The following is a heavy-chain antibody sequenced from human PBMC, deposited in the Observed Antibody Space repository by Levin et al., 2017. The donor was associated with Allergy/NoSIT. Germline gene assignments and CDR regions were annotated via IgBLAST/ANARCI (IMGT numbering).Heavy chain of an antibody. J-gene: IGHJ4*02. CDR3: ARSTVTTPDY. CDR1: GFTFSSYA. CDR2: ISYDGSNK. D-gene: IGHD4-17*01. V-gene: IGHV3-30-3*01. Sequence: GGSLRLSCAASGFTFSSYAMHWVRQAPGKGLEWVAVISYDGSNKYYADSVKGRFTISRDNSKNTLYLQMNSLRAEDTAVYYCARSTVTTPDYWGQGTLVTVSS.